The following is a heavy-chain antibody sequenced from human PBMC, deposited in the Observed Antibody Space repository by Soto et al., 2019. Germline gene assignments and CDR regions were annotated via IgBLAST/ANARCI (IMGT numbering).Heavy chain of an antibody. CDR1: TFTFRNDA. J-gene: IGHJ4*02. D-gene: IGHD4-17*01. V-gene: IGHV3-23*01. CDR3: AKDPNGDYLGAFDS. Sequence: EVQLLQSGGGLVQPGGSLRLSCAASTFTFRNDAMTRVRQAPGKGLEWVSGISGSGAIIYYADSVKGRFTISRDNSKNTLILQVNSLRAEDTAVYYCAKDPNGDYLGAFDSWGQGTLVTVSS. CDR2: ISGSGAII.